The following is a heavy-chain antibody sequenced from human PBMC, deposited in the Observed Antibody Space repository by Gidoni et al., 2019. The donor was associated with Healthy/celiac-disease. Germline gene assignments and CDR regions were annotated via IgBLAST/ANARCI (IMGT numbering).Heavy chain of an antibody. CDR1: GGTFSIYA. J-gene: IGHJ4*02. CDR2: IIPIFGTA. CDR3: ARDSDYGDTDY. D-gene: IGHD4-17*01. Sequence: QVQLVQSGAEVKKPGSSVKVSCKASGGTFSIYAISWVRQAPGQGLEWMGGIIPIFGTANYAQKFQCRVTITADESTSTAYMELSSLRSEDTAVYYCARDSDYGDTDYWGQGTLVTVSS. V-gene: IGHV1-69*01.